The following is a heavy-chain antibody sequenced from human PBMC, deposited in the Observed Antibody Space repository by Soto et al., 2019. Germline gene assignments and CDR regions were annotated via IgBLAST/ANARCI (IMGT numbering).Heavy chain of an antibody. CDR3: VRGIRDTYYYDSSVRGICWFDP. CDR2: ISSSSSYT. J-gene: IGHJ5*02. D-gene: IGHD3-22*01. V-gene: IGHV3-11*05. Sequence: PGGSLRLSCAASGFTFSDYYMSWIRQAPGKGLEWVSYISSSSSYTNYADSVKGRFTISRDNAKNSLYLQMNSLRAEDTAVYYWVRGIRDTYYYDSSVRGICWFDPWGQGTLVTVSS. CDR1: GFTFSDYY.